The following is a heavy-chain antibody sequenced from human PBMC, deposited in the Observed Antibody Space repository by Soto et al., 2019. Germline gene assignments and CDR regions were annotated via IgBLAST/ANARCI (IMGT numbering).Heavy chain of an antibody. CDR3: AKAKGDSPYWSFDL. D-gene: IGHD2-21*02. J-gene: IGHJ2*01. Sequence: EAQLLESGGGLVQPGGSLRLSCAASGFTFSNYAMSWVRQAPGKGLEWVSAITGSSLRTFYADSVKGRFTISRDNSKNRVYLQMNSLRAEDRAVYYCAKAKGDSPYWSFDLWGRGTPVTVSS. CDR1: GFTFSNYA. V-gene: IGHV3-23*01. CDR2: ITGSSLRT.